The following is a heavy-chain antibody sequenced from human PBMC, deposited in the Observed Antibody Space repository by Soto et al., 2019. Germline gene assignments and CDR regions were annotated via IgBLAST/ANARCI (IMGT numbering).Heavy chain of an antibody. CDR1: GFTFNIYA. CDR3: AKDRPRDFSATRGDWFDP. V-gene: IGHV3-23*01. J-gene: IGHJ5*02. D-gene: IGHD3-16*01. CDR2: LSVTGGTT. Sequence: PGGSLRLSCAASGFTFNIYAMTWVRQAPGKGLEWVSTLSVTGGTTLYADSVKGRFTISRDNSKNTLYLQMNNLRADDTAVYYCAKDRPRDFSATRGDWFDPWGQGTLVTVSS.